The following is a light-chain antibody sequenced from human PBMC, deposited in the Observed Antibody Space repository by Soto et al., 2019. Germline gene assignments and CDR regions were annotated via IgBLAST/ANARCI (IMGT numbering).Light chain of an antibody. CDR2: GAS. V-gene: IGKV3-20*01. CDR3: QXXSDSPLT. Sequence: EIVLTQSPGTLSLSPGERATLSCRASQTVRTNYLAWFQHKPGQAPRLLIYGASSRATGIPDRFSGSGSGTDFTLTIXXLXPEDXAVXXXQXXSDSPLTFGGGTKVEIK. CDR1: QTVRTNY. J-gene: IGKJ4*01.